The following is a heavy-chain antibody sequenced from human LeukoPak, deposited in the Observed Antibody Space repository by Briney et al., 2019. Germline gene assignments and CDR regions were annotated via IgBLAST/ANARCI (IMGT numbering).Heavy chain of an antibody. J-gene: IGHJ4*02. CDR2: ISSSSSYI. CDR3: ASGFSSSWYRIDY. D-gene: IGHD6-13*01. V-gene: IGHV3-21*01. Sequence: TGGSLRLSCAASGFTFSSYSMNWVRQAPGKGLEWVSSISSSSSYIYYADSVKGRFTISRDNAKNSLYLQMNSLRAEDTAVYYCASGFSSSWYRIDYWGQGTLVTVSS. CDR1: GFTFSSYS.